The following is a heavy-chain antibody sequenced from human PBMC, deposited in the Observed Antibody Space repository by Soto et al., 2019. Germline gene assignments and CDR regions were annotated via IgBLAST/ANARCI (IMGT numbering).Heavy chain of an antibody. CDR1: GFTCSSYS. D-gene: IGHD2-2*01. J-gene: IGHJ6*02. Sequence: GSLRLACSASGFTCSSYSMNGVRQAAGKGLEWVSYIFSSSSSIYYADSVKGRFTIARDNAKNLLYLQMNSLRDEDTAVYFCARAQGDCSSTSCPYYYYAMDVWGQGTTVTVYS. CDR3: ARAQGDCSSTSCPYYYYAMDV. V-gene: IGHV3-48*02. CDR2: IFSSSSSI.